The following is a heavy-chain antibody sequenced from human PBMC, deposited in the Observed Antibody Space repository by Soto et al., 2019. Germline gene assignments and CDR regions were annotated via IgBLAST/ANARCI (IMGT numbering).Heavy chain of an antibody. CDR2: INPNSGVT. D-gene: IGHD2-15*01. Sequence: QVQLVQSGAEVKKPGASVRVSCKASGYTFPDYYIHWVRQAPGQGLECMGWINPNSGVTHYAQKFQHWVTMTSATSTSTAYMELSSLRSGDTAIYCCARGDCSGDNCYGPYYFDYWGQGTLVTVSS. CDR3: ARGDCSGDNCYGPYYFDY. CDR1: GYTFPDYY. V-gene: IGHV1-2*04. J-gene: IGHJ4*02.